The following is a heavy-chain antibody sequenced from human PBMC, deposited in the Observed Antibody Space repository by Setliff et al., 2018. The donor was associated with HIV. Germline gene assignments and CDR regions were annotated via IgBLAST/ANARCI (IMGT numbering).Heavy chain of an antibody. D-gene: IGHD3-16*01. CDR2: IIPILDTT. V-gene: IGHV1-69*11. CDR1: GGTFNNYV. CDR3: ARDLDEAVKDADNYVPLDL. J-gene: IGHJ5*02. Sequence: SVKVSCKAAGGTFNNYVFSWVRKAPGRGLEWIGTIIPILDTTNYAQKFQDRVTITTDESTSTAYMQLRSLTSEDTAVYYCARDLDEAVKDADNYVPLDLWGQGTLVTVSS.